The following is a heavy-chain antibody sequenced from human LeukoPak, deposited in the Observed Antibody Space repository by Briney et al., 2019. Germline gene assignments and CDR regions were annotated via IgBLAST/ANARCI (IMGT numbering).Heavy chain of an antibody. J-gene: IGHJ5*02. CDR3: ARDWSIAARWWFDP. CDR2: ISSSGSSI. CDR1: GFTFSDYY. D-gene: IGHD6-6*01. V-gene: IGHV3-11*01. Sequence: GGSLRLSCAASGFTFSDYYMSWIRQAPGKGLEWVSYISSSGSSIYYADSVKGRFTISKDNAKNSLYLQMNSLRAEDTAVYYCARDWSIAARWWFDPWGQGTLVTVSS.